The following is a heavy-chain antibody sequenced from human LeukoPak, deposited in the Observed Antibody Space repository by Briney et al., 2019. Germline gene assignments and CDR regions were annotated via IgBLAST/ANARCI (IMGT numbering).Heavy chain of an antibody. CDR3: ARRLSSWYAFDY. CDR1: GGSITYYH. D-gene: IGHD6-13*01. Sequence: SETLSLTCTVSGGSITYYHWSWIRQPPGKGLEWIGYIYYSGSTNYNPSLKSRVTISVDTPKNQFSLKLSSVTAADTAVYYRARRLSSWYAFDYWGQGTLVTVSS. J-gene: IGHJ4*02. V-gene: IGHV4-59*08. CDR2: IYYSGST.